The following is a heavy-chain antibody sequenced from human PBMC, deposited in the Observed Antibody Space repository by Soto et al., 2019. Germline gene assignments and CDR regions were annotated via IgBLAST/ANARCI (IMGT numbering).Heavy chain of an antibody. CDR2: ISYDGSNK. V-gene: IGHV3-30-3*01. CDR1: GFTFSSYA. CDR3: ARDQVDIVVVVAATGYYYGMDV. Sequence: QVQLVESGGGVVQPGRSLRLSCAASGFTFSSYAMHWVRQAPGKGLEWVAVISYDGSNKYYADSVKGRFTISRDNSKNTLYLQMNSLRAEDTAVYYCARDQVDIVVVVAATGYYYGMDVWGHGTTVTVSS. J-gene: IGHJ6*02. D-gene: IGHD2-15*01.